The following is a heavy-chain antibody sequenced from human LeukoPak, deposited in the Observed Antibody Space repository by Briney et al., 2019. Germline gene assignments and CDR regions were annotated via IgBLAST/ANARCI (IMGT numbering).Heavy chain of an antibody. Sequence: GGSLRLSCAASGFTFSSYGMHWVRQAPGKGLEWVAVIWYDGSNKYYADSVKGRFTISRDNSKNTLYLQMNSLRAEDTAVYYCARGPSIDYYDSSGCLDYWGQETLVTVSS. V-gene: IGHV3-33*01. CDR2: IWYDGSNK. CDR3: ARGPSIDYYDSSGCLDY. D-gene: IGHD3-22*01. J-gene: IGHJ4*02. CDR1: GFTFSSYG.